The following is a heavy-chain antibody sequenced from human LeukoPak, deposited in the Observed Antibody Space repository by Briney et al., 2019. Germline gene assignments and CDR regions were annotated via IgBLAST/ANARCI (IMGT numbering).Heavy chain of an antibody. CDR3: AGQLPFGGSFYYGLDV. D-gene: IGHD2-15*01. CDR2: ASYSGGT. CDR1: DASISSSRFY. J-gene: IGHJ6*02. Sequence: SETLSLTCDVSDASISSSRFYWGWIRQPPGKGLEWIGSASYSGGTHYNPSLKSRITISVDTSKNQFSLRLTSVTAADTAVYYCAGQLPFGGSFYYGLDVWGQGTTVTVSS. V-gene: IGHV4-39*01.